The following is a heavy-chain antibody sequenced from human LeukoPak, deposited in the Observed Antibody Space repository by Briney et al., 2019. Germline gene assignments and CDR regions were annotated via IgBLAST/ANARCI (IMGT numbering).Heavy chain of an antibody. CDR2: ISHCGTT. Sequence: SETLSLTCSVSGGSISSGDYQWTWIRQHPGKGLEWIGHISHCGTTSYNPSLKSRVSISVDTSQNQFSLSLIAVTAADTAVYYCAREILTGYYGYYYMDVWGKGTTVTVSS. D-gene: IGHD3-9*01. V-gene: IGHV4-31*03. CDR3: AREILTGYYGYYYMDV. J-gene: IGHJ6*03. CDR1: GGSISSGDYQ.